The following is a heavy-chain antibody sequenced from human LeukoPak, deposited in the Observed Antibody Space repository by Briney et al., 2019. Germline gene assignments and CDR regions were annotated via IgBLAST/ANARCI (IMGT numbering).Heavy chain of an antibody. Sequence: ASVKVSCKASGYTFTSYGISWVRQAPGQGLEWMGWISAYSGNTNYAQKLQGRVTMTIDTSTSTAYMELRSLRSDDTAVYYCARVKYCSSTSCYAGFYYGMDVWGKGTTVTVSS. D-gene: IGHD2-2*01. CDR2: ISAYSGNT. J-gene: IGHJ6*04. CDR1: GYTFTSYG. CDR3: ARVKYCSSTSCYAGFYYGMDV. V-gene: IGHV1-18*04.